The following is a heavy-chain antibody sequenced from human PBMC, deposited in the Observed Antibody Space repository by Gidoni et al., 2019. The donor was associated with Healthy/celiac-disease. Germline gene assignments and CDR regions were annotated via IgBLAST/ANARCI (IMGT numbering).Heavy chain of an antibody. D-gene: IGHD2-8*01. V-gene: IGHV3-7*01. CDR1: GFTFSSYW. CDR2: IKQDGSEK. Sequence: EVQLVESGGGLVQPGGSLRLSCAASGFTFSSYWMSWVRQAPGKGLGWVANIKQDGSEKYYVDSVKGRFTISRDNAKNSLYLQMNSLRAEDTAVYYCAREGMVYAIGVGTHFDYWGQGTLVTVSS. J-gene: IGHJ4*02. CDR3: AREGMVYAIGVGTHFDY.